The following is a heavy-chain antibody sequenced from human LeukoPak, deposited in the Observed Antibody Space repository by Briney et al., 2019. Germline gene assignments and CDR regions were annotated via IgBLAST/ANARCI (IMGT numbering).Heavy chain of an antibody. J-gene: IGHJ6*02. D-gene: IGHD2-2*01. V-gene: IGHV3-33*01. CDR3: ARAGGYCSSTSCPYYYYYGMDV. CDR1: GFTFSSYG. CDR2: IWYDGSNK. Sequence: GGSVRLSCAASGFTFSSYGMHWVRQAPGKGLEWVAVIWYDGSNKYYADSVKGRFTISRDNSKNTLYLQMNRLRAEDTAVYYCARAGGYCSSTSCPYYYYYGMDVWGQGTTVTVSS.